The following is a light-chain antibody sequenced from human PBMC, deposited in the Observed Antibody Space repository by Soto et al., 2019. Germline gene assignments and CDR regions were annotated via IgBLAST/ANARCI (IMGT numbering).Light chain of an antibody. CDR1: QSISSW. Sequence: DIQMTQSPSTLSASVGDRVTITSRASQSISSWLAWYQQKPGKAPKLLIYKASSLESGVPSRFSDSGSGTEFTLTISSLQPDDFATYYCQQYNSYSRYTFGQGTKLEIK. CDR3: QQYNSYSRYT. CDR2: KAS. V-gene: IGKV1-5*03. J-gene: IGKJ2*01.